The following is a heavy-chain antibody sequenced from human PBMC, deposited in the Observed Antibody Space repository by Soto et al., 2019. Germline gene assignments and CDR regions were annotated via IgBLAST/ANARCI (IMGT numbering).Heavy chain of an antibody. CDR1: GYMFTGYY. Sequence: ASVKVSCKASGYMFTGYYMHWVRQAPGQGLEWMGWINPDSGGTNYQQKFQGRVTMTRDTSVSTAYLELSSLRSDDTAVYYCTRQVATVNVDSWGQGTLVTVSS. CDR3: TRQVATVNVDS. D-gene: IGHD5-12*01. J-gene: IGHJ5*01. V-gene: IGHV1-2*02. CDR2: INPDSGGT.